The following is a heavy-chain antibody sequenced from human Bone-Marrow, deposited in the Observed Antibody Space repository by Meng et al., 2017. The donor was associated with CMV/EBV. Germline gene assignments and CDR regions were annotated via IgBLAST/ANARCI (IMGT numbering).Heavy chain of an antibody. J-gene: IGHJ4*02. CDR2: IYYSGST. Sequence: SGGSVTSDSYYWSWIRQPPGKGLEWIGYIYYSGSTDYNPSLKSRVTISADTSKNQFSLNLTSVTAADTAVYYCARQGWAAADYFDRWGQGTLVTVSS. CDR3: ARQGWAAADYFDR. V-gene: IGHV4-61*01. CDR1: GGSVTSDSYY. D-gene: IGHD6-13*01.